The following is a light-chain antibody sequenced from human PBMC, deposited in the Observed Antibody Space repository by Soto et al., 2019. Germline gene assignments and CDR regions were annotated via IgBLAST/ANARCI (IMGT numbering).Light chain of an antibody. Sequence: DIQLTQSPSFLSASVGDRVTITCRASQGISSYLAWYQQKPGKAPKLLIYAASTLQSGVPSRLSGSGSGTEFTLTISSLQPEDCATYYCQQLISYPLNLGGGTKVDIK. CDR1: QGISSY. CDR2: AAS. V-gene: IGKV1-9*01. J-gene: IGKJ4*01. CDR3: QQLISYPLN.